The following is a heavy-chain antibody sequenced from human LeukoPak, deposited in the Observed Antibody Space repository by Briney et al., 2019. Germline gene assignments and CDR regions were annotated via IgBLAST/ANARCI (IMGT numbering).Heavy chain of an antibody. CDR1: GGSISSSSDY. Sequence: SETLSLICTVSGGSISSSSDYWGWIRQPPGKGLEWIGSIYYGGRTYYKPSLKSRVTISVDTSKNQFSLKLRSVTAADTAVYYCARRPRNSGSDDGPSGLDYWGQGTLVTVSS. D-gene: IGHD1-26*01. J-gene: IGHJ4*02. CDR2: IYYGGRT. CDR3: ARRPRNSGSDDGPSGLDY. V-gene: IGHV4-39*07.